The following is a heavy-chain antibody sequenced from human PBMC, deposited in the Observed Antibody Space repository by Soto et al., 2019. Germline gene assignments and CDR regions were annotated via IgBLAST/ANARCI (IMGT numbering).Heavy chain of an antibody. CDR3: ARGAYGTTRGTYYYYGMDI. D-gene: IGHD2-2*01. Sequence: ASVKVSCKASGGTFSSYAITWVRQVPGQGLGWMGGIIPIFGTPHHAQNFQGRVTITADESATTAYMELSSLRSEDTAVYYCARGAYGTTRGTYYYYGMDIWGQGTTVTVSS. V-gene: IGHV1-69*13. CDR2: IIPIFGTP. CDR1: GGTFSSYA. J-gene: IGHJ6*02.